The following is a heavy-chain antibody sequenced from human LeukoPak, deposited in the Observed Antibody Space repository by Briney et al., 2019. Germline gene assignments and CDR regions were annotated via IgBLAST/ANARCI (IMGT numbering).Heavy chain of an antibody. CDR2: IYYSGST. V-gene: IGHV4-59*01. D-gene: IGHD3-16*01. CDR3: ARGVRGGLDY. J-gene: IGHJ4*02. Sequence: SETLSLTCTVSGGSISSYYWSWIRQPPGKGLEWIGYIYYSGSTNYNPSHKSRVTISVDTSKNQFSLKLSSVTAADTAVYYCARGVRGGLDYWGQGTLVTVSS. CDR1: GGSISSYY.